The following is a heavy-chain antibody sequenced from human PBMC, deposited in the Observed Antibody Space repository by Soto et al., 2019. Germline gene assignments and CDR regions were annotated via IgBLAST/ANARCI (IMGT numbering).Heavy chain of an antibody. CDR3: ARFSVTTPNFDY. Sequence: PSETLSLTCAVYGGSFSGYYWSWIRQPPGKGLEWIGETNHSGSTNYNPSLKSRVTISVDTSKNQFSLKLSSVTAADTAVYYCARFSVTTPNFDYWGQGTLVTVSS. CDR1: GGSFSGYY. D-gene: IGHD4-17*01. V-gene: IGHV4-34*01. J-gene: IGHJ4*02. CDR2: TNHSGST.